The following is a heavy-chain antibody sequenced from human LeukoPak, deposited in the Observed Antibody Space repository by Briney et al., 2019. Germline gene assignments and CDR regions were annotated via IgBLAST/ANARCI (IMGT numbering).Heavy chain of an antibody. J-gene: IGHJ5*02. Sequence: SETLSLTCTVSGGPIDTFFWTWIRQPPGKGLEWIGYVSYAGTSYNPSLKSRLTISLDTSKTQFFLNLTSVTAADTGVYYCARGMRIAVAGYWFDPWGQGTLVTVSS. CDR2: VSYAGT. D-gene: IGHD6-19*01. CDR3: ARGMRIAVAGYWFDP. CDR1: GGPIDTFF. V-gene: IGHV4-59*01.